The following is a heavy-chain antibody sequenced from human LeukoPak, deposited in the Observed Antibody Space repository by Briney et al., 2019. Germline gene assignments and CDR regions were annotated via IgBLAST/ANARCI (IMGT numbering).Heavy chain of an antibody. J-gene: IGHJ1*01. Sequence: ASVKVSCKASGYTFTSYAMNWVRQAPGQGLEWMGWISAYNGNTNYAQKLQGRVTMTTDTSTSTAYMELRSLRSDDTAVYYCARVSSSIAARQFQHWGQGTLVTVSS. V-gene: IGHV1-18*01. CDR3: ARVSSSIAARQFQH. CDR1: GYTFTSYA. D-gene: IGHD6-6*01. CDR2: ISAYNGNT.